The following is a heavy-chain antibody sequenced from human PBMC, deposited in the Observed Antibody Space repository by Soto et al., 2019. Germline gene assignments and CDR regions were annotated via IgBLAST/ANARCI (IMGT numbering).Heavy chain of an antibody. CDR2: IYYSGST. CDR1: GGSISSGGYY. D-gene: IGHD4-17*01. Sequence: PSETLSLTCTVSGGSISSGGYYWSWIRQHPGKGLEWIGYIYYSGSTYYNPSLKSRVTISVDTSKNQFSLKLSSVTAADTAVYYWGYGDYTTGEYYFDYWGKGTLATAPS. CDR3: GYGDYTTGEYYFDY. V-gene: IGHV4-31*03. J-gene: IGHJ4*02.